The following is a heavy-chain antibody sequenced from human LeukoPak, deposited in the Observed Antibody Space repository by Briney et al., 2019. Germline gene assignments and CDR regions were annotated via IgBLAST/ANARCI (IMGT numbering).Heavy chain of an antibody. Sequence: GGSLRLSCAASGFTFNNYAMNWVRQAPGKGLEWVSSISGGGETTYYADSAKGRFTISRDNSQNTLYLQMNSLRAEDTAVYYCARDQAVTQWGHFDYWGQGTLVTVSS. CDR3: ARDQAVTQWGHFDY. D-gene: IGHD4-17*01. CDR2: ISGGGETT. CDR1: GFTFNNYA. V-gene: IGHV3-23*01. J-gene: IGHJ4*02.